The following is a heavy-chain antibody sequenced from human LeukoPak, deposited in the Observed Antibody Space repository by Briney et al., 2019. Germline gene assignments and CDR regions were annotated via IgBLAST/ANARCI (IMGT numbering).Heavy chain of an antibody. CDR2: INTNTGNP. CDR3: ARDGYDFWSGYYHYYYYMDV. Sequence: ASVKVSCKASGYTFTSYAMNWVRQAPGQGLEWMGWINTNTGNPTYAQGFTGRFVFSLDTSVSTAYLQISSLKAEDTAVYYCARDGYDFWSGYYHYYYYMDVWGKGTTVTVSS. J-gene: IGHJ6*03. CDR1: GYTFTSYA. V-gene: IGHV7-4-1*02. D-gene: IGHD3-3*01.